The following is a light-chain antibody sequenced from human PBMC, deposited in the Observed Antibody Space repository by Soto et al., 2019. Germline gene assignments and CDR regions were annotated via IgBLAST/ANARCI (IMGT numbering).Light chain of an antibody. CDR2: EVS. J-gene: IGLJ2*01. CDR3: CSYAGGGTFVL. V-gene: IGLV2-23*02. Sequence: QSVLTQPASVSESPGQSITISCTGTSSDIGSYNLVSWYQQHPGKAPKLMIYEVSKRPSGVSDRFSGSKSGNTASLTISGLQAEDEADYYCCSYAGGGTFVLFGGGTKLTVL. CDR1: SSDIGSYNL.